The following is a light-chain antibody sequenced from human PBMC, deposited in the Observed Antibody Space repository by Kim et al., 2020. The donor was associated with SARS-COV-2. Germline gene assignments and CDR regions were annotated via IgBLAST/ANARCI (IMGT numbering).Light chain of an antibody. CDR1: QSLVYSDGNTY. CDR2: KVS. V-gene: IGKV2-30*01. Sequence: DVVMTQSPLSLPVTLGQPASISCRSSQSLVYSDGNTYLNLFQQRPGQSPRRLIYKVSNRDSGVPDRFSGSGSGTDFTLKISRVEAEYVGVYYCMQGIHPITFGQGTRLEI. J-gene: IGKJ5*01. CDR3: MQGIHPIT.